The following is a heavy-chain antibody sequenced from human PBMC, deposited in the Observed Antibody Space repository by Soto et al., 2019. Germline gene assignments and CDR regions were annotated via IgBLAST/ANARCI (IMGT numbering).Heavy chain of an antibody. CDR1: GGSINDYY. J-gene: IGHJ3*02. CDR2: IYYSGTT. CDR3: ARGYYYDSSGLHAFEI. V-gene: IGHV4-59*08. D-gene: IGHD3-22*01. Sequence: SETLSLTCTISGGSINDYYWSWIRQPPGKGLEWIGYIYYSGTTKYNPSLKSRFTISVDTSKNQFSLQLNSMTAADTAVYYCARGYYYDSSGLHAFEIWGQGTMVTVS.